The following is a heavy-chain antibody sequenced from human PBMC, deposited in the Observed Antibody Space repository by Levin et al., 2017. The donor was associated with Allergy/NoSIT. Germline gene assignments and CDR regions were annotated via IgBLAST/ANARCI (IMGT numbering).Heavy chain of an antibody. CDR3: ARGLVDF. V-gene: IGHV3-48*04. J-gene: IGHJ4*02. CDR1: GFTFEIYG. CDR2: ISASGSPT. D-gene: IGHD5-12*01. Sequence: GESLKISCSVSGFTFEIYGMNWVRQAPGKRLEWVSHISASGSPTYYADPVRGRFTIPRDNAKQSLYLQITSLRVEDTAVYYCARGLVDFWGQGALVTVSS.